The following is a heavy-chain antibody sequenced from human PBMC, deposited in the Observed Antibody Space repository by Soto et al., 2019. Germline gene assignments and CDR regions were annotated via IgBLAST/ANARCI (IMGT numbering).Heavy chain of an antibody. Sequence: EVQLVESGGGLVQPGGSLRRSCAASGFTFISYSMNWFRQAPGKVLEWVSYISSSSSTIYYADSVKGRFTISRDNAKNSLYLQMNSLRAEDTAVYYCARDSQAYIWGSYRHDAFDIWGQGTMVTVSS. D-gene: IGHD3-16*02. CDR1: GFTFISYS. CDR2: ISSSSSTI. J-gene: IGHJ3*02. CDR3: ARDSQAYIWGSYRHDAFDI. V-gene: IGHV3-48*01.